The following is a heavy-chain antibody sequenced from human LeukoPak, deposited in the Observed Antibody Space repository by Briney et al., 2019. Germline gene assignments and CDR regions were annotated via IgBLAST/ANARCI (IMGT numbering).Heavy chain of an antibody. V-gene: IGHV4-34*01. Sequence: KPSGTLSLTCGVYGGSFNNNYWSWIRQPPGKGLEWIGEINHSGSTNYNPPLKSRVTISVDKSKNQFSLKLSSVTAADTAVYYCAPYGSGFSIDDYWGQGTLVTVSS. CDR2: INHSGST. CDR1: GGSFNNNY. D-gene: IGHD3-10*01. CDR3: APYGSGFSIDDY. J-gene: IGHJ4*02.